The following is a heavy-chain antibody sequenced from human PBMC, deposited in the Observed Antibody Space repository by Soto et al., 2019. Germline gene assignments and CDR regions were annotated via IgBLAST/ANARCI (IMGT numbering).Heavy chain of an antibody. D-gene: IGHD5-18*01. Sequence: EVQLVESGGGLVKPGGSLRLSCAASGFTFSSYSMNWVRQAPGKGLEWVSSISSSSSYIYYADSVKRRFTITRDNGKNSLYLQMNSLRAEDTAVYYCAREEMATASYYFDYWGQGTLVTASS. CDR1: GFTFSSYS. J-gene: IGHJ4*02. CDR2: ISSSSSYI. CDR3: AREEMATASYYFDY. V-gene: IGHV3-21*01.